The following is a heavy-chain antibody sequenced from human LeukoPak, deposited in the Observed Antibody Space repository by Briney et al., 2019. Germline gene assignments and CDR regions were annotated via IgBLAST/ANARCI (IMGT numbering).Heavy chain of an antibody. CDR2: INTNTGNP. J-gene: IGHJ4*02. CDR1: GGTFTSYA. CDR3: AREKGDYYDSSGYQSPYYFDY. D-gene: IGHD3-22*01. V-gene: IGHV7-4-1*02. Sequence: ASVKVSCKASGGTFTSYAMNWVRQAPGQGLEWMGWINTNTGNPTYAQGFTGRFVFSLDTSVSTAYLQISSLKAEDTAVYYCAREKGDYYDSSGYQSPYYFDYWGQGTLVTVSS.